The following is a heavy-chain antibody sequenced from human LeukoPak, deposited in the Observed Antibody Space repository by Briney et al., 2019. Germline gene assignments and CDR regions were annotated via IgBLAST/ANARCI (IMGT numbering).Heavy chain of an antibody. CDR1: GYSFTSYC. J-gene: IGHJ4*02. V-gene: IGHV5-51*01. CDR2: IYLVDSDT. CDR3: ARIDYGDYVGGSGY. Sequence: GESLKIPCRGSGYSFTSYCIGWGRQMPGKGLEGYGIIYLVDSDTRYSPSFQGQVTISADKSISTAYLQWSSLKASDTAMYYCARIDYGDYVGGSGYWGQGTLVTVSS. D-gene: IGHD4-17*01.